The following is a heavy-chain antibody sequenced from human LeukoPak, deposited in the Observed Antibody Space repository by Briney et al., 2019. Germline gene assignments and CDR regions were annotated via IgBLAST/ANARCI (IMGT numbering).Heavy chain of an antibody. D-gene: IGHD5-18*01. CDR2: IIPIFGTA. CDR3: AREEPRSYTFDY. Sequence: ASVKVSCKASGGTFSSYAISWVRQAPGQGLEWMGGIIPIFGTANYAQKFQGRVTITTDESTSTAYMELSSLRSEDTAVYYCAREEPRSYTFDYWGQGTLVAVSS. J-gene: IGHJ4*02. CDR1: GGTFSSYA. V-gene: IGHV1-69*05.